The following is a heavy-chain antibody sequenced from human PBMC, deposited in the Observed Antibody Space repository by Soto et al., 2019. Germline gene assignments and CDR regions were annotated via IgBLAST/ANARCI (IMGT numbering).Heavy chain of an antibody. CDR2: IYYSGST. Sequence: LSETLSLTCTVSFGSISSGGYYCIWIRQHPGKGLEWIGYIYYSGSTYYNPSLKSRVTISVDTSKNQFSLKLSSVTAADTAVYYCARVLADDSSGSAFDYWGQGTLVTVS. CDR3: ARVLADDSSGSAFDY. V-gene: IGHV4-31*03. J-gene: IGHJ4*02. D-gene: IGHD3-22*01. CDR1: FGSISSGGYY.